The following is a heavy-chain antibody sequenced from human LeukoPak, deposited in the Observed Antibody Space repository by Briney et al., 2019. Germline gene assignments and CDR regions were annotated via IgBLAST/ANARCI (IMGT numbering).Heavy chain of an antibody. Sequence: PGGSLRLSCAASGFTFSSYSMNWVRRAPGKGLEWASSISSSSSYIYYADSVKGRFTISRDNAKNSLYLQMNSLRAEDTAVYYCARVSSSGYGYWGQGTLVTVSS. CDR3: ARVSSSGYGY. D-gene: IGHD3-22*01. CDR2: ISSSSSYI. J-gene: IGHJ4*02. V-gene: IGHV3-21*01. CDR1: GFTFSSYS.